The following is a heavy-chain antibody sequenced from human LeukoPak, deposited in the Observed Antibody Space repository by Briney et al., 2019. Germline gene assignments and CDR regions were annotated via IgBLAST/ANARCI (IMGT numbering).Heavy chain of an antibody. Sequence: SDPLSLPCTVSGDSNSSGDYYWRWIPQPPGKGLGWNGEINHSGSPNYNPSLKSRVTISVDTSKNQFSLKLSSVTAADTAVYYCARGSYDYVWGSYRAWGQGTLVTVSS. CDR3: ARGSYDYVWGSYRA. CDR1: GDSNSSGDYY. J-gene: IGHJ5*02. CDR2: INHSGSP. D-gene: IGHD3-16*02. V-gene: IGHV4-39*07.